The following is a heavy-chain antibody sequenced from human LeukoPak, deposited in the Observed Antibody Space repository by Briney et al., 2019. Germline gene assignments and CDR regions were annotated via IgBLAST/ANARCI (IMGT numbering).Heavy chain of an antibody. V-gene: IGHV3-48*01. D-gene: IGHD6-25*01. CDR3: ATTTSSGWVPFDY. J-gene: IGHJ4*02. CDR1: GSNFYSFT. CDR2: ISSGGATI. Sequence: PGGSLRLSCVASGSNFYSFTMNWVRQAPGKGLEWVSYISSGGATIYYRDSVKGRFTISRDNAKNSLYLQMNSLSAEDTAVYYCATTTSSGWVPFDYWGQGTLVAVSS.